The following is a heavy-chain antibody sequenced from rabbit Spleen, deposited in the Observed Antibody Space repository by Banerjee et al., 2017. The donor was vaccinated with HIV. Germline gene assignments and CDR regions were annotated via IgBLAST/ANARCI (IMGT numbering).Heavy chain of an antibody. Sequence: QEELEESGGGLVKPEGSLTLNCKASGFYFSDRDVMCWVRQAPVKGLEWIACINTATGTPFYATWAKGRFPISTTSSSTVTLQMTSLPSADSATYFCAVDLAGAIGWNFYLWGAGLLVTVS. CDR2: INTATGTP. CDR3: AVDLAGAIGWNFYL. CDR1: GFYFSDRDV. D-gene: IGHD4-1*01. V-gene: IGHV1S45*01. J-gene: IGHJ4*01.